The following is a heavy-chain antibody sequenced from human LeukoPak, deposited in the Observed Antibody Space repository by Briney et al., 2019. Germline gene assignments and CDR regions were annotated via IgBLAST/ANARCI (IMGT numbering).Heavy chain of an antibody. D-gene: IGHD5-12*01. CDR1: GFTFSSYG. V-gene: IGHV3-30*03. Sequence: GGSLRLSCAASGFTFSSYGMHWVRQAPGKGLEWVAVISYDGSNKYYADSVKGRFTISRDNSKNTLYLQMNSLRAEDTAVYYCARKPLSGGYGGTFDYWGQGTLVTVSS. J-gene: IGHJ4*02. CDR3: ARKPLSGGYGGTFDY. CDR2: ISYDGSNK.